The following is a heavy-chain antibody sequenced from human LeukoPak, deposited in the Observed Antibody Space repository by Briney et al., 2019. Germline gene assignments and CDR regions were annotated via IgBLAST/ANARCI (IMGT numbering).Heavy chain of an antibody. D-gene: IGHD6-13*01. V-gene: IGHV3-21*01. J-gene: IGHJ4*02. CDR2: ISSSSSYI. CDR3: ARGSLIAAAGTLTDY. CDR1: GFTFSSYA. Sequence: GGSLRLSCAASGFTFSSYAMSWVRQAPGKGLEWVSSISSSSSYIYYADSVKGRFTISRDNAKNSLYLQMNSLRAEDTAVYYCARGSLIAAAGTLTDYWGQGTLVTVSS.